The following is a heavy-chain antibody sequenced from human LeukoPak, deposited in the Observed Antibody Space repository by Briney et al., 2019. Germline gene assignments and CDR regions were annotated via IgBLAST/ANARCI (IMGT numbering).Heavy chain of an antibody. CDR2: ISAYNGNT. D-gene: IGHD3-22*01. Sequence: ASVKLSCKASGYTFTSYGISWVRQAPGQGLEWMGWISAYNGNTNYAQKLQGRVTMTTDTSTSTAYMELRSLRSDDTAVYYCARGVEYYDSSGYPLFDLWGRGTLVTVSS. CDR1: GYTFTSYG. V-gene: IGHV1-18*01. J-gene: IGHJ2*01. CDR3: ARGVEYYDSSGYPLFDL.